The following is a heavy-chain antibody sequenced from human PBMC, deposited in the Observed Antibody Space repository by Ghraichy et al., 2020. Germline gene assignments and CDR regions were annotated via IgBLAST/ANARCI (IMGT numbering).Heavy chain of an antibody. CDR2: INRANGNT. CDR1: VYTFSRYV. J-gene: IGHJ4*02. D-gene: IGHD3-22*01. Sequence: ASVKVSCKASVYTFSRYVVHWMRQAPGPRLEWMGWINRANGNTKYSQNFQGRVTIVRDTSASAANMQLSALRIEDTALYYCACSSEGYYDPLDYWGQGTLVTVSS. V-gene: IGHV1-3*01. CDR3: ACSSEGYYDPLDY.